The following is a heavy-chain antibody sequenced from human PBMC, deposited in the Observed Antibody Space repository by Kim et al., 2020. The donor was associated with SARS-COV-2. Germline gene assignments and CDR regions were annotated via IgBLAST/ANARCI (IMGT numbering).Heavy chain of an antibody. CDR1: GFTLSSCS. V-gene: IGHV3-48*02. Sequence: GGSLRLSCAASGFTLSSCSMNWVRQAPGKGLEWISYINENGASTHYADSVKGRFTISRDNAKNSLYLQMNGLRDEDTAVYYCTRAPGSAALDYWGQGTLVTVSS. D-gene: IGHD6-13*01. CDR3: TRAPGSAALDY. CDR2: INENGAST. J-gene: IGHJ4*02.